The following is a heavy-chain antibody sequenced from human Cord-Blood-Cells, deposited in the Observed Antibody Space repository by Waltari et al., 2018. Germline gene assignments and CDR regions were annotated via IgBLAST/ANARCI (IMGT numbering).Heavy chain of an antibody. J-gene: IGHJ2*01. CDR1: GGTFSSYA. Sequence: QVQLVQSGAEVKKPGSSVKVSCTASGGTFSSYAISWVRQAPGQGLGWMGGIVPIFGTANYSQKFQGRVTITADEATSTAYMERSSLRSEDTAVYYCARVDWNGYFDLWGRGTLVTVSS. D-gene: IGHD1-1*01. CDR3: ARVDWNGYFDL. CDR2: IVPIFGTA. V-gene: IGHV1-69*01.